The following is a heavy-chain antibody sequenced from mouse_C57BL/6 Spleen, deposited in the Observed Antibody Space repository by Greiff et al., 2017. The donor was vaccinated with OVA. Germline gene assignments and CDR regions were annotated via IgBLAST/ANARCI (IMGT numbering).Heavy chain of an antibody. CDR3: AREGFTTVPWFAY. D-gene: IGHD1-1*01. V-gene: IGHV5-4*01. J-gene: IGHJ3*01. CDR2: ISDGGSYT. CDR1: GFTFSSYA. Sequence: EVKLMESGGGLVKPGGSLKLSCAASGFTFSSYAMSWVRQTPEKRLEWVATISDGGSYTYYPDNVKGRFTISRDNAKNNLYLQMSHLKSEDTAMYYCAREGFTTVPWFAYWGQGTLSLSLQ.